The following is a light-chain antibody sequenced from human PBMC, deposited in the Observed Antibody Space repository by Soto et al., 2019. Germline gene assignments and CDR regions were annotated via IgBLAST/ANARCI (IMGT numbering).Light chain of an antibody. V-gene: IGKV3-15*01. Sequence: LVLTQSAATLSSSPGESPTLSCSGRKSVSNNLAWYQQKPGQAPRLLIYGATTRATGIPARFSGSGSGTEFTHPISSRQSEDFAVYHCQQYNNCPPLTFGGGTKV. CDR2: GAT. CDR1: KSVSNN. J-gene: IGKJ4*01. CDR3: QQYNNCPPLT.